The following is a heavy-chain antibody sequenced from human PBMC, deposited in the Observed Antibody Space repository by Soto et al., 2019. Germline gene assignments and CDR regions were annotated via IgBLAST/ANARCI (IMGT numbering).Heavy chain of an antibody. Sequence: PSETLSLTCAVSGGSISSSNWWSWVRQPPGKGLEWIGEIYHSGSTNYNPSLKSRVTISVDKSKNQFSLKLSSVTAADTAVYYCARWYYDILTGSTTFDYWGQGTLVTAPQ. J-gene: IGHJ4*02. CDR1: GGSISSSNW. D-gene: IGHD3-9*01. CDR3: ARWYYDILTGSTTFDY. CDR2: IYHSGST. V-gene: IGHV4-4*02.